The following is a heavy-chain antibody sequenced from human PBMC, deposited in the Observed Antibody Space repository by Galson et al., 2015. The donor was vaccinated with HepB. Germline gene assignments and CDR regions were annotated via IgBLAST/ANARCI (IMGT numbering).Heavy chain of an antibody. V-gene: IGHV3-7*01. J-gene: IGHJ4*02. CDR1: GFTFGIYW. CDR2: IKLDGSEK. CDR3: AREWYSSSWYPGFDY. D-gene: IGHD6-13*01. Sequence: SLRLSCAASGFTFGIYWMTWVRQAPGKGLEWVANIKLDGSEKYYVDSVKGRFTISRDNAKNSLYLQMNSLRAEDTAVYYCAREWYSSSWYPGFDYWGQGTLVTVSS.